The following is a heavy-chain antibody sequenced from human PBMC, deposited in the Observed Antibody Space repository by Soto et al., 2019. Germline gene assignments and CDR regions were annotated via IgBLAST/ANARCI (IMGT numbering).Heavy chain of an antibody. CDR2: VNPSEKT. CDR3: ARPQGVAPAVWYFDL. V-gene: IGHV4-59*08. D-gene: IGHD2-8*01. J-gene: IGHJ2*01. Sequence: QVQLQESGPGLVKPSETLSLTCTVSGDYVTSHYWSWIRQPPGKGLEWIGYVNPSEKTDSSPSLKSRVTISVDTSKNQISLSLTSVTAADTAIYYCARPQGVAPAVWYFDLWGRGTLVTVSS. CDR1: GDYVTSHY.